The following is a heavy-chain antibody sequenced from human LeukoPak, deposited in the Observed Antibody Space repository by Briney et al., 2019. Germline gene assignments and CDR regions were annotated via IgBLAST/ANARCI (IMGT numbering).Heavy chain of an antibody. CDR3: ARDLAGRGDY. J-gene: IGHJ4*02. CDR2: IYSGGST. D-gene: IGHD3-10*01. Sequence: GGSLRLSCAASGFTVSSTYMSWVRQAPGKGLEWVSVIYSGGSTNYADSVKGRFTISRDNSKDTLYLQMYSLRAEDSAVYYCARDLAGRGDYWGQGTLVTVSS. V-gene: IGHV3-66*02. CDR1: GFTVSSTY.